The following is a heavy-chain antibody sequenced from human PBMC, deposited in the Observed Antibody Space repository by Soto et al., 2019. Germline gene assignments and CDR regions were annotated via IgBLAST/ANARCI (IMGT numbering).Heavy chain of an antibody. CDR3: ARAESITMVRGVIIPSGYYYYMDV. V-gene: IGHV3-33*01. J-gene: IGHJ6*03. CDR2: IWYDGSNK. CDR1: GFTFSSYG. D-gene: IGHD3-10*01. Sequence: PGGSLRLSCAASGFTFSSYGMHWVRQAPGKGLEWVAVIWYDGSNKYYADSVKGRFTISRDNSKNTLYLQMNSLRAEDTAVYYCARAESITMVRGVIIPSGYYYYMDVWGKGTTVTVSS.